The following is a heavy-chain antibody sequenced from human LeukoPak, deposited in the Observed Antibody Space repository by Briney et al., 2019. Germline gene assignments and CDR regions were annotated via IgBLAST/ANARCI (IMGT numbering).Heavy chain of an antibody. Sequence: SQTLSLTCTVSGGSISSGGYYWSWIRQHPGKGLEWIGYIYYSGSTYYNPSLKSRVTISVDTSKNQFSLKLSSVTAADTAVYYCARVPFGGEATENYFDYWGQGTLVTVSS. D-gene: IGHD3-16*01. J-gene: IGHJ4*02. CDR3: ARVPFGGEATENYFDY. CDR1: GGSISSGGYY. V-gene: IGHV4-31*03. CDR2: IYYSGST.